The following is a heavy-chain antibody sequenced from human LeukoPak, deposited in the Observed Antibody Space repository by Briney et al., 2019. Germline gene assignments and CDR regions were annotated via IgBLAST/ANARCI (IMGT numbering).Heavy chain of an antibody. V-gene: IGHV3-30*04. Sequence: PGRSLRLSCAASGFTFSNYVMHWVRQAPGKGLEWVAVISYDAKYKYYADSLKGRATISRDNSNNTLYLQMNSLGSEDTAVYYCARGRVVPATRLDYWGRGTLVTVSS. CDR2: ISYDAKYK. CDR3: ARGRVVPATRLDY. J-gene: IGHJ4*02. CDR1: GFTFSNYV. D-gene: IGHD2-15*01.